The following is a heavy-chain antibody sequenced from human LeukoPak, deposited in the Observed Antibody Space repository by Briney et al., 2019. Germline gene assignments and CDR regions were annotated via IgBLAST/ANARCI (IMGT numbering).Heavy chain of an antibody. D-gene: IGHD3-16*01. J-gene: IGHJ3*01. CDR2: MKGDGSEI. Sequence: GGSLRLSFAASGFLFSTYWMMWARQAPGKGLEWVANMKGDGSEIHYVDSVKGRFTISRDNARNSLFLQMNGLRPEDTAVYYCARPAYTAAYDLWGQGTMVTVSS. CDR3: ARPAYTAAYDL. CDR1: GFLFSTYW. V-gene: IGHV3-7*01.